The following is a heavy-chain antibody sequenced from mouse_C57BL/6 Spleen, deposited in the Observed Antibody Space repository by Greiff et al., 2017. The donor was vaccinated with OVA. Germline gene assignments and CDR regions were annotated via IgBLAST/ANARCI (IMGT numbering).Heavy chain of an antibody. J-gene: IGHJ1*03. CDR3: ARPGSSYVSYWYFDV. CDR1: GYTFTSYW. Sequence: QVQLQQPGAELVRPGSSVKLSCKASGYTFTSYWMDWVKQRPGQGLEWIGNIYPSDSETHYNQKFKDKATLTVDKSSSTAYMQLSSLTSEDSAVYYCARPGSSYVSYWYFDVWGTGTTVTVSS. CDR2: IYPSDSET. D-gene: IGHD1-1*01. V-gene: IGHV1-61*01.